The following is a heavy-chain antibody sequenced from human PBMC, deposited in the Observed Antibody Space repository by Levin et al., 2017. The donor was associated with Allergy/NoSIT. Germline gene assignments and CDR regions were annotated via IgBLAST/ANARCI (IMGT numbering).Heavy chain of an antibody. CDR1: GYTFTGYY. CDR3: ARDRYGDERGNWFDP. V-gene: IGHV1-2*06. D-gene: IGHD4-17*01. J-gene: IGHJ5*02. CDR2: INPNSGGT. Sequence: GESLKISCKASGYTFTGYYMHWVRQAPGQGLEWMGRINPNSGGTNYAQKFQGRVTMTRDTSISTAYMELSRLRSDDTAVYYCARDRYGDERGNWFDPWGQGTLVTVSS.